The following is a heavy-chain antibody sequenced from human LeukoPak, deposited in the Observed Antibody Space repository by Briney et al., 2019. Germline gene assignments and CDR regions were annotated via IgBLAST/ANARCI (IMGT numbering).Heavy chain of an antibody. Sequence: AASVKVSCKASGYTFTNYYMHWVRQAPGQGLEWMGIINPSDGSTSYAQNFQGRVTMARDTSTSAVYMELSSLRSEDTAVYYCARGSTAEYWFDPWGQGTLVTVSS. J-gene: IGHJ5*02. CDR2: INPSDGST. D-gene: IGHD1-14*01. V-gene: IGHV1-46*01. CDR1: GYTFTNYY. CDR3: ARGSTAEYWFDP.